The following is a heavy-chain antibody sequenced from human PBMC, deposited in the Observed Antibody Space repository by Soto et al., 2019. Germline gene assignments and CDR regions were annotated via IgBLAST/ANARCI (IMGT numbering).Heavy chain of an antibody. CDR1: GFTFSSYS. D-gene: IGHD3-16*02. V-gene: IGHV3-48*02. CDR3: ARDVFDYVWGSYRPGHFDY. CDR2: ISSSSSTI. J-gene: IGHJ4*02. Sequence: VQLVESGGGLVQPGGSLRLSCAASGFTFSSYSMNWVRQAPGKGLEWVSYISSSSSTIYYADSVKGRFTISRDNTKNSLNLQMNSLRDEDTAVYYCARDVFDYVWGSYRPGHFDYWGQGTLVTVSS.